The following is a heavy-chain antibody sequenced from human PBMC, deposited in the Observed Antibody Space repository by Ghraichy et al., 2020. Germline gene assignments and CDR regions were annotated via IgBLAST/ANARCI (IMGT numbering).Heavy chain of an antibody. CDR1: GGSISSPS. Sequence: SETLSLTCTVSGGSISSPSWSWIRQSAGKGLEWIGRIHSSGSTNHNPYLKSRVTMSVDTAKNQFSLKVTSVTAADTAVYYCARELPSGWNDKYYFDYWGQGTLVTVSS. CDR3: ARELPSGWNDKYYFDY. J-gene: IGHJ4*02. D-gene: IGHD6-19*01. CDR2: IHSSGST. V-gene: IGHV4-4*07.